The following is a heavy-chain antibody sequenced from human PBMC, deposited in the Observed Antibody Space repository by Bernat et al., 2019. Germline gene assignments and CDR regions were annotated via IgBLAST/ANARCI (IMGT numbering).Heavy chain of an antibody. CDR1: GFSLTIARMG. Sequence: QVTLKESGPVLVKPTETLTLTCTVSGFSLTIARMGVIWIRQPPVKALEWLAHIFSNDEKSYSTSLKSRLTITKDTSKSQVVLTMTTMDPVDTATYYYARIPYLRYDFWSGYEDAFDIWGQGKMVTVSS. J-gene: IGHJ3*02. V-gene: IGHV2-26*01. CDR3: ARIPYLRYDFWSGYEDAFDI. CDR2: IFSNDEK. D-gene: IGHD3-3*01.